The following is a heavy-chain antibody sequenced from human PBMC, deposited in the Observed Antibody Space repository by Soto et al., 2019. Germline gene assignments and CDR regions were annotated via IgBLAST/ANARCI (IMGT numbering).Heavy chain of an antibody. V-gene: IGHV1-8*01. CDR2: MNPNSGNT. D-gene: IGHD1-7*01. CDR3: ARSRLGVELFYI. Sequence: QVQLVQSGAEVKKPGASVKVSCKASGYTFTSYDINWVRQATGQGLEWMGWMNPNSGNTGYAQKFQGRVTMTRNTSIRQAYKGLRSLGSWETGVDYRARSRLGVELFYIWGQGTKVTLSS. J-gene: IGHJ3*02. CDR1: GYTFTSYD.